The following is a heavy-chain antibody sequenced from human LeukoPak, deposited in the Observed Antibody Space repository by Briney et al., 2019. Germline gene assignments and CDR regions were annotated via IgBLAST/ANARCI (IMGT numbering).Heavy chain of an antibody. CDR3: ARCWSRPYYYGMDV. CDR1: GFTFSDYY. Sequence: GGSLRLSCAASGFTFSDYYMSWIRQAPGKGLEWVSYISSSGSTIYYADSVKGRFTIPRDNAKNSLYLQMNSLRAEDTAVYYRARCWSRPYYYGMDVWGQGTTVTVSS. J-gene: IGHJ6*02. CDR2: ISSSGSTI. D-gene: IGHD3-3*01. V-gene: IGHV3-11*01.